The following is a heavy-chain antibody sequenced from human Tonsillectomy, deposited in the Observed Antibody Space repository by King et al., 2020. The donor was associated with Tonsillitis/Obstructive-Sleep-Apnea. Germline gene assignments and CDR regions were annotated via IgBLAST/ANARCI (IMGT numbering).Heavy chain of an antibody. CDR2: IYSGGST. Sequence: VQLVESGGGLIQPGGSLRLSCAASGFTVSSNYMSWVRQAPGKGLEWVSVIYSGGSTYYADSVKGRFTISRDNSKNTLYLQMNSLRAEDTAVYYCASGRQWLALDAFDIWGQGTMVTVSS. CDR3: ASGRQWLALDAFDI. D-gene: IGHD6-19*01. CDR1: GFTVSSNY. V-gene: IGHV3-53*01. J-gene: IGHJ3*02.